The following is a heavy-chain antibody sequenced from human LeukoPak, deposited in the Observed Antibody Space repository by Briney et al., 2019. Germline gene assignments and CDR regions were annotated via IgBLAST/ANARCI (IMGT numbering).Heavy chain of an antibody. CDR2: IYYSGST. J-gene: IGHJ3*02. CDR3: ARQNATYYDFWSGYSNDAFDI. D-gene: IGHD3-3*01. CDR1: GGSISSGDYY. Sequence: SETLSLTCTVSGGSISSGDYYWRWIRQPPGEGLEWIGYIYYSGSTNYNPSLKSRITISVDTSKNQFSLKLSSVTAADTAVYYCARQNATYYDFWSGYSNDAFDIWGQGTMVTVSS. V-gene: IGHV4-30-4*01.